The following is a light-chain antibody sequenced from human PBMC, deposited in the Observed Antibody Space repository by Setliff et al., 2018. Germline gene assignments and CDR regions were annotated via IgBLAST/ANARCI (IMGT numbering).Light chain of an antibody. V-gene: IGLV1-40*01. J-gene: IGLJ1*01. Sequence: QSALTQPASVSGSPGQSITISCTGSSSNIGAGYDVHWYQQLPGTAPKLLIYGNSNRPSGVPDRFSDSKSGTSASLAITGLQAEDEADYYCQSYDSSLSALYVFGTGTKVTVL. CDR3: QSYDSSLSALYV. CDR2: GNS. CDR1: SSNIGAGYD.